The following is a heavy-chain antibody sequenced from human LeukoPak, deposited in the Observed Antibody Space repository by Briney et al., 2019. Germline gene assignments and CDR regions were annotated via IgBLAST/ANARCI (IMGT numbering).Heavy chain of an antibody. V-gene: IGHV4-59*01. J-gene: IGHJ2*01. Sequence: SETLSLTCTVSGGSISSYYWSWIRQPPGKGLEWIGYIYYSGSTNYNPSLKSRVTISVDTSKNQFSLKLSSVTAADTAVYYCARGISGRPLRRKYWYFDLWGRGTLVTVSS. CDR1: GGSISSYY. D-gene: IGHD2/OR15-2a*01. CDR2: IYYSGST. CDR3: ARGISGRPLRRKYWYFDL.